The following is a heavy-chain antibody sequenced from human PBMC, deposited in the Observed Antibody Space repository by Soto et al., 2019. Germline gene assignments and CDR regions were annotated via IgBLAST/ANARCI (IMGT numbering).Heavy chain of an antibody. V-gene: IGHV4-39*01. CDR1: GVSINSRGYY. CDR3: ARKEDGYNRLFDY. D-gene: IGHD5-12*01. CDR2: MFYSGTT. Sequence: KTSETLSLTCTVSGVSINSRGYYWGWIRQPPGKGLEWIESMFYSGTTYYNPSLKSRITIAVDSSKNQFSLSLSSVTAADTAFYYCARKEDGYNRLFDYWGQGILVTV. J-gene: IGHJ4*02.